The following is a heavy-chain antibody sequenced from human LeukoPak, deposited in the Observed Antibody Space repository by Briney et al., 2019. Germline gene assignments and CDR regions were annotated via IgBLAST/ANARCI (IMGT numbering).Heavy chain of an antibody. CDR3: GRDPRLGIRGYTYGYFDN. D-gene: IGHD5-18*01. CDR1: GYTFSSHA. J-gene: IGHJ4*02. Sequence: ASVKVSCKTSGYTFSSHAISWVRQAPGQGLEWMGWINTNTGNPTYAQGFTGRYVFSLDTSVSTAYLQISGLKADDTAVYYCGRDPRLGIRGYTYGYFDNWGQGTLVTVSS. V-gene: IGHV7-4-1*02. CDR2: INTNTGNP.